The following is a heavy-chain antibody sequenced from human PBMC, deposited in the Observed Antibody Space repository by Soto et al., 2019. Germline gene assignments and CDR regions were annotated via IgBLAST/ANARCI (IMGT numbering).Heavy chain of an antibody. CDR2: ISAYTDDP. CDR1: GNTFTNFG. D-gene: IGHD2-2*01. CDR3: ARVIPGAEAWFDP. J-gene: IGHJ5*02. Sequence: ASVKVSCKAFGNTFTNFGVTWVRQAPGQGLEWMGWISAYTDDPNYAQKFQGRVTMTIDTSTSTAYLDLRSLTSDDTAVYYCARVIPGAEAWFDPWGQGTLVTSPQ. V-gene: IGHV1-18*01.